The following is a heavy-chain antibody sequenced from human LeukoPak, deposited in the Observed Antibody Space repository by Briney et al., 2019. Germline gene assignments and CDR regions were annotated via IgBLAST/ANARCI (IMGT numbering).Heavy chain of an antibody. CDR2: IYYDVSDS. V-gene: IGHV3-33*01. D-gene: IGHD3-10*01. Sequence: GRALRLSCAASGCTFSTYGMHGVRQAPGKGVEWVAVIYYDVSDSYYGDSVKGRFTISRDNSKNTLYLQMNSLRAEHTAVYYCARYYGSGRGYYGLDVWGQGTTVPVSS. J-gene: IGHJ6*02. CDR3: ARYYGSGRGYYGLDV. CDR1: GCTFSTYG.